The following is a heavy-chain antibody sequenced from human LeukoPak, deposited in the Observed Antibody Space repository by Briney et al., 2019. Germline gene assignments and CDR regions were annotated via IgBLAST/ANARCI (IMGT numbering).Heavy chain of an antibody. CDR2: IYSGGST. D-gene: IGHD5-18*01. Sequence: GGSLRLSCAASGFTASSNYMSWVRQAPGKGLEWVSVIYSGGSTYYADSVKGRFTISRGNSKNTLYLQMNSLRAEDTAVYYCAREEVDTAMVPYYYYGMDVWGQGTTVTVSS. J-gene: IGHJ6*02. CDR1: GFTASSNY. V-gene: IGHV3-66*01. CDR3: AREEVDTAMVPYYYYGMDV.